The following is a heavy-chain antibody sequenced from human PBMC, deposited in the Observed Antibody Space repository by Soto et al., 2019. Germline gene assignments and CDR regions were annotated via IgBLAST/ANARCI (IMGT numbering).Heavy chain of an antibody. CDR3: APALRPFPTRPPHNCFDP. CDR2: ISGSGGST. V-gene: IGHV3-23*01. CDR1: GMSFSSYA. D-gene: IGHD2-2*01. Sequence: PXGSRRRSWAASGMSFSSYAKSWVHQAAGKGLEWFSAISGSGGSTYYADSLKGRFTISRDNSKNTLYLQMNSLRAEDTAVYSSAPALRPFPTRPPHNCFDPWGQGTLVTVSS. J-gene: IGHJ5*02.